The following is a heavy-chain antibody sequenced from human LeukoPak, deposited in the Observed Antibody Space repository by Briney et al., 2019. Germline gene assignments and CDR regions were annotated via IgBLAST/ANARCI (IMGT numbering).Heavy chain of an antibody. V-gene: IGHV4-34*01. CDR2: INHSGSA. D-gene: IGHD3-10*01. CDR3: ARLWFGELLVDY. Sequence: SETLSLTCAVYGGSFSGYYWSWIRQPPGKGLEWIGEINHSGSANYNPSLKSRVTISVDTSKNQFSLKLSSVTAADTAVYYCARLWFGELLVDYWGQGTLVTVSS. CDR1: GGSFSGYY. J-gene: IGHJ4*02.